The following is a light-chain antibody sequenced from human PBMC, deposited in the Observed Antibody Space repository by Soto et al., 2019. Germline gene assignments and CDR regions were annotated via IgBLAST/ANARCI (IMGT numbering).Light chain of an antibody. CDR1: QSISTTQ. J-gene: IGKJ3*01. CDR3: LHYGDSPPCT. V-gene: IGKV3-20*01. Sequence: EVVLTQSQGTMSLSPGERAILSCRTRQSISTTQLAWYQHKPGQDPSLLMSRTSRRAAGIPDRFSGSGSGTGFSLSIRRLEPEDFAVYYCLHYGDSPPCTFGPGTNVDV. CDR2: RTS.